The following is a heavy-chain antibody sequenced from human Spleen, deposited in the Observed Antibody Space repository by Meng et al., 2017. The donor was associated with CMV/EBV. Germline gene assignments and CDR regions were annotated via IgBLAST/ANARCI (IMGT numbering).Heavy chain of an antibody. CDR2: INSDGSST. CDR1: GFTFSDYY. V-gene: IGHV3-74*01. J-gene: IGHJ3*02. Sequence: GESLKISCAASGFTFSDYYMSWVRQAPGKGLVWVSRINSDGSSTSYADSVKGRFTISRDNAKNTLYLQMNSLRAEDTAVYYCARDIVGHIWGQGTMVTVSS. D-gene: IGHD2-15*01. CDR3: ARDIVGHI.